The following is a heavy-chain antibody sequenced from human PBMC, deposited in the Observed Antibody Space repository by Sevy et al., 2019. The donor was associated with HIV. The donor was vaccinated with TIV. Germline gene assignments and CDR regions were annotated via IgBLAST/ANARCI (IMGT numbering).Heavy chain of an antibody. CDR1: GFTFHTYW. Sequence: GGSLRLSCAASGFTFHTYWMQWVRQAPGKGLEWVANIRQDGNKIYYADSVKGRFTISRDNAMQSLYLEMNNLRVEDTAVYYCAGHSGLDLFRYWGQGTLVTVSS. D-gene: IGHD3-3*02. CDR2: IRQDGNKI. V-gene: IGHV3-7*01. J-gene: IGHJ4*02. CDR3: AGHSGLDLFRY.